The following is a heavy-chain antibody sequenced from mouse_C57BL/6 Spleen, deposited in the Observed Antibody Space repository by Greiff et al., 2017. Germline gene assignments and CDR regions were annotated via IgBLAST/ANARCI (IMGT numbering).Heavy chain of an antibody. CDR3: ARSTWYYFDY. Sequence: QVQLQQSGAELVKPGASVKMSCKASGYTFTSYWITWVKQRPGQGLEWIGDIYPGSGSTNYNEKFKSKATLTVGTSSSTAYMQLSSLTSEDSAVYYCARSTWYYFDYWCQGTTLTVSS. V-gene: IGHV1-55*01. CDR2: IYPGSGST. CDR1: GYTFTSYW. J-gene: IGHJ2*01.